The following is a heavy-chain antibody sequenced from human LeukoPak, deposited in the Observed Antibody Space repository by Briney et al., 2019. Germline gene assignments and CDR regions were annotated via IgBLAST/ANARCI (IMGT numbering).Heavy chain of an antibody. Sequence: ASVKVSRKASGGTFSSYAISWVRQAPGQGLEWMGGIIPIFGTANYAQKFQGRVTITTDESTSTAYMELSSLRSEDTAVYYCASAPGIAVAGTNDAFDIWGQGTMVTVSS. V-gene: IGHV1-69*05. D-gene: IGHD6-19*01. CDR1: GGTFSSYA. CDR2: IIPIFGTA. J-gene: IGHJ3*02. CDR3: ASAPGIAVAGTNDAFDI.